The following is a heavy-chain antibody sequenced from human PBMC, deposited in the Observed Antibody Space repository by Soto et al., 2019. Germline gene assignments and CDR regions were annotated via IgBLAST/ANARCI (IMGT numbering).Heavy chain of an antibody. V-gene: IGHV3-15*01. D-gene: IGHD6-19*01. J-gene: IGHJ4*02. CDR3: TRGGWYYSDVDY. CDR2: IKSKTDGGTT. CDR1: GFTFSNAW. Sequence: GGSLRLPCAASGFTFSNAWMSWVRQAPGKGVEWGGRIKSKTDGGTTDYAAPVKGRFTISRDDSTNTLYLQITSLKTEYTAVYYCTRGGWYYSDVDYWGQGTLVTVS.